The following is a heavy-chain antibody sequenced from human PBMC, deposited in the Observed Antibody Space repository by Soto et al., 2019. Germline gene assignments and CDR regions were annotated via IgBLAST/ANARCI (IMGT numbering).Heavy chain of an antibody. D-gene: IGHD3-10*01. CDR3: ARSGPRAGY. Sequence: GASVQDSCQASGYTFTSYAISWVRQTPGQGLEWMGWISAYNGNTNYAQKLQSRVNMTTDTSTTTAYMELRSVRSDDTAVYYCARSGPRAGYWGQGTLVTVSS. CDR2: ISAYNGNT. CDR1: GYTFTSYA. J-gene: IGHJ4*02. V-gene: IGHV1-18*01.